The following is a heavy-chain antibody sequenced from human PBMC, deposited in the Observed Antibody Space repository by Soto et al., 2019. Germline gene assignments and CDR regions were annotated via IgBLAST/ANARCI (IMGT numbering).Heavy chain of an antibody. Sequence: PGGSLRLSCAASGFTFSSYGMHWVRQAPGKGLEWVAVISYDVSNKYYADSVKGRFTISRDNSKNTLYLQMNSLRAEDTAVYYCAKGDTAMGPYYYYGMDVWGQGTRVTVSS. CDR3: AKGDTAMGPYYYYGMDV. V-gene: IGHV3-30*18. J-gene: IGHJ6*02. CDR2: ISYDVSNK. CDR1: GFTFSSYG. D-gene: IGHD5-18*01.